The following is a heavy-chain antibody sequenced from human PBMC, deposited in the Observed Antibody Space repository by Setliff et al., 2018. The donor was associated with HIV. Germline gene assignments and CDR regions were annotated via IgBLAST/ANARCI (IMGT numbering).Heavy chain of an antibody. CDR1: GDSFSGYY. Sequence: PSETLSLTCSVSGDSFSGYYWNWIRQPAGKGLEWIGRIYSSGSTNYNPSLKSRVTMSVDTSKNQFSLKLSSVTAADTAVYYCARESRANYYYYYVHVWGKGTTVTVSS. V-gene: IGHV4-4*07. CDR2: IYSSGST. CDR3: ARESRANYYYYYVHV. J-gene: IGHJ6*03.